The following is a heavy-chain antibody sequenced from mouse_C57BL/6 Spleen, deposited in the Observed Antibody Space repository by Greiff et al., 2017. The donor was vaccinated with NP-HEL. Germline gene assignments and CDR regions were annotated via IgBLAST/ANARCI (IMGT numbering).Heavy chain of an antibody. J-gene: IGHJ4*01. V-gene: IGHV1-7*01. D-gene: IGHD1-1*01. CDR1: GYTFTSYW. CDR3: ARSTFITTVVEIRYAMDY. Sequence: QVQLQQSGAELAKPGASVKLSCKASGYTFTSYWMHWVKQRPGQGLEWIGYINPSSGYTKYNQKFKDKATLTADKSSSTAYMQLSSLTYEDSAVYYCARSTFITTVVEIRYAMDYWGQGTSVTVSS. CDR2: INPSSGYT.